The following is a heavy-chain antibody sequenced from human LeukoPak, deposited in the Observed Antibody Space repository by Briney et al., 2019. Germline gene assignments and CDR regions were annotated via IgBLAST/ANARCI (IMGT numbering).Heavy chain of an antibody. CDR3: AKVTGYDYVWGSYRNADY. J-gene: IGHJ4*02. D-gene: IGHD3-16*02. CDR2: IRYDGSNK. Sequence: GGSLRLSCAASGFTFSSYGMHWVRQAPGKGLEWVAFIRYDGSNKYYADSVKGRFTISRDNSKNTLYLQMNSLRAEDTAVYYCAKVTGYDYVWGSYRNADYWGQGTLVTVSS. CDR1: GFTFSSYG. V-gene: IGHV3-30*02.